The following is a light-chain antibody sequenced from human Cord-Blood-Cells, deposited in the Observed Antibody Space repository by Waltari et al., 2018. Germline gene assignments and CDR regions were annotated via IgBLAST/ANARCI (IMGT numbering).Light chain of an antibody. CDR2: AAS. Sequence: DIQMTQSPSSLSASVGDRVTITCRASQSISSELNWYQQEPGKAPKLLIYAASSLQSGVPARVSGSGSGTDVTLANSSLQPEDFATYYCQKSYSTPYSFGQGTKLEIK. CDR3: QKSYSTPYS. CDR1: QSISSE. J-gene: IGKJ2*03. V-gene: IGKV1-39*01.